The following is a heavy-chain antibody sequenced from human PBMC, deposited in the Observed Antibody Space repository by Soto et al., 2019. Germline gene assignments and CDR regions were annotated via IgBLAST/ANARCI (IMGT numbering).Heavy chain of an antibody. CDR3: ARDSGYCSSTSCYRSGGWFDP. D-gene: IGHD2-2*02. V-gene: IGHV1-46*01. CDR1: GYTFTSYY. J-gene: IGHJ5*02. Sequence: SEKVSFRASGYTFTSYYMHWVRQAPGQGLEWMGIINPSCGSASYAQKFQGRVNITRDTSTSTVYMEVSSLRHEDRAVYYCARDSGYCSSTSCYRSGGWFDPWGQGTLVTVSS. CDR2: INPSCGSA.